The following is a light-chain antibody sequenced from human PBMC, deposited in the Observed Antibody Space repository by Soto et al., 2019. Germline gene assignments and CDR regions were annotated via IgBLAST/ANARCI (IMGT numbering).Light chain of an antibody. CDR2: GAS. J-gene: IGKJ5*01. Sequence: EIVLTQSPGTLSLSPWERATLSCRASQSVSNNYLAWYQQKPGQAPRLLIYGASNRATGIPDRFSGSGSGTDFTLTISRLEPEDFAVYYXXXXGTSPLTFGQGTRLEIK. V-gene: IGKV3-20*01. CDR1: QSVSNNY. CDR3: XXXGTSPLT.